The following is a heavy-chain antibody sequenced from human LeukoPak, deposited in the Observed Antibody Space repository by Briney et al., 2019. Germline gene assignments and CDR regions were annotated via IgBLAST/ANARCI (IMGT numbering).Heavy chain of an antibody. Sequence: GGSLRLSCEDSGFTFSSYAMSWVRQAPGKGLEWVSAISGNGDSTYYADSVKGRFTISRDNSRNMLYVQMNSLTAEDTAVYYCAAQWLVLGAFDIWGQGTMVTVSS. CDR3: AAQWLVLGAFDI. CDR2: ISGNGDST. J-gene: IGHJ3*02. V-gene: IGHV3-23*01. D-gene: IGHD6-19*01. CDR1: GFTFSSYA.